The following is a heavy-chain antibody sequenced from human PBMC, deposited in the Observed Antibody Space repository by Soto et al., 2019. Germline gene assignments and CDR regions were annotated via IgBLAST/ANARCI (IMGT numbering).Heavy chain of an antibody. Sequence: PSETLSLTCIVSGYSISSCSSCGWIRQPPGKGLEWIVSIHHSGITYYNPSLQSRLTISVDTSNNQFSLKLTSVTAADSAVYYCAKAVGSTRARFDYWGQGTPVTVSS. D-gene: IGHD1-26*01. CDR1: GYSISSCSS. J-gene: IGHJ4*02. CDR3: AKAVGSTRARFDY. V-gene: IGHV4-38-2*02. CDR2: IHHSGIT.